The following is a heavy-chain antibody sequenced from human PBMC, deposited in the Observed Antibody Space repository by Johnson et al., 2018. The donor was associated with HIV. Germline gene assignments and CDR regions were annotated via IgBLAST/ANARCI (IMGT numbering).Heavy chain of an antibody. D-gene: IGHD6-13*01. CDR3: AKHRGSSPWDAFDI. V-gene: IGHV3-9*01. Sequence: VQLVESGGGLVQPGRSLRLSCAASGFTFDDYAMHWVRQAPGKGLEWVSGISWNSGSIGYADSVKGRFTISRDNAKNSLYLQMNSLRTEDTALYYCAKHRGSSPWDAFDIWGQGTMVTVSS. CDR1: GFTFDDYA. J-gene: IGHJ3*02. CDR2: ISWNSGSI.